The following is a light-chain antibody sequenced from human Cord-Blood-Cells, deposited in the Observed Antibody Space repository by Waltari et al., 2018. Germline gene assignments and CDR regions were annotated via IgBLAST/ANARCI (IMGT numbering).Light chain of an antibody. V-gene: IGLV1-47*01. J-gene: IGLJ2*01. CDR1: SSNIGGSY. Sequence: QSVLIQPPSASGTPGQRVTISCSGSSSNIGGSYVYCYQQLPGTAPKLLIYRNNQRPSGVPDRFSGSKSGTSASLAISGLRSEDEADYYCAAWDDSLSGVVFGGGTKLTVL. CDR3: AAWDDSLSGVV. CDR2: RNN.